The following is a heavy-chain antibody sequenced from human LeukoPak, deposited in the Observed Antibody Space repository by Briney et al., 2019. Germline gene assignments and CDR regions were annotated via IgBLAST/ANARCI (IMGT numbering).Heavy chain of an antibody. Sequence: ASVKVSCKASGYSFTSYAISWVRQAPGQGLEWVGWISAYNGNTDYAQKLQGRVTMTTDTSTSTAYMELRSLRSDDTAVYYCARDHNLAWDYWGQGTLVTVSS. CDR3: ARDHNLAWDY. J-gene: IGHJ4*02. V-gene: IGHV1-18*01. CDR1: GYSFTSYA. CDR2: ISAYNGNT.